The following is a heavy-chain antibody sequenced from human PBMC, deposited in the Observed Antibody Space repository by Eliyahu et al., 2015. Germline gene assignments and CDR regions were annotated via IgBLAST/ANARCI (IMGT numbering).Heavy chain of an antibody. CDR1: GYXXTSXY. Sequence: QVQLVQSGAEVKKPGAXVKXSCKASGYXXTSXYXHWVRQAPGQGLEWMGIINPSGGSTSYAQKFQGRVTMTRXTSTSTVYMELSSLRSEDTAVYYCARESGPIAAAGTGWFDPWGQGTLVTVSS. CDR3: ARESGPIAAAGTGWFDP. V-gene: IGHV1-46*01. CDR2: INPSGGST. J-gene: IGHJ5*02. D-gene: IGHD6-13*01.